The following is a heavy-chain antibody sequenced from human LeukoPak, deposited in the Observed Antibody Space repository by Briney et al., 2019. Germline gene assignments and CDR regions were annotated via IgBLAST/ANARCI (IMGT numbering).Heavy chain of an antibody. V-gene: IGHV3-21*01. CDR1: GFTFSSYS. J-gene: IGHJ5*02. Sequence: PGGSLRLSCAASGFTFSSYSMNWVRQAPGKGPEWVSSISSSSSYIYYADSVKGRFTISRDNAKNSLYLQMNSLRAEDTAVYYCASLGVVVAALNWFDPWGQGTLVTVSS. CDR2: ISSSSSYI. CDR3: ASLGVVVAALNWFDP. D-gene: IGHD2-15*01.